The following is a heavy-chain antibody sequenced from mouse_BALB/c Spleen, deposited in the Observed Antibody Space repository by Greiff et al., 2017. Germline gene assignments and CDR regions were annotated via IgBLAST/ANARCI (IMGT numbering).Heavy chain of an antibody. Sequence: EVKLMESGGGLVQPGGSLRLSCATSGFTFTDYYMSWVRQPPGKALEWLGFIRNKANGYTTEYSASVKGRFTISRDNSQSILYLQMNTLRAEDSATYYCARDKPGNYWGQGTTLTVSS. V-gene: IGHV7-3*02. CDR3: ARDKPGNY. CDR1: GFTFTDYY. CDR2: IRNKANGYTT. J-gene: IGHJ2*01.